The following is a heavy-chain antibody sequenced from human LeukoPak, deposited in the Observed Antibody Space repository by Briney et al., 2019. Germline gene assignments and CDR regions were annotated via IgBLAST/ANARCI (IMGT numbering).Heavy chain of an antibody. J-gene: IGHJ4*02. CDR3: ARDNTYYYDSSGYYPTFDY. D-gene: IGHD3-22*01. Sequence: GGSLRLSCTTSKFNFNSYGMTWVRQAPGKGLEWVSSISGSGGSTQYAASVQGRFTISRDNSKNTLYLQMNSLRAEDTAVYYCARDNTYYYDSSGYYPTFDYWGQGTLVTVSS. CDR2: ISGSGGST. V-gene: IGHV3-23*01. CDR1: KFNFNSYG.